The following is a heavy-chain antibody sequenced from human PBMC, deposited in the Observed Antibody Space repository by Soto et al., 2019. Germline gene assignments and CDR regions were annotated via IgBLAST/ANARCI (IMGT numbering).Heavy chain of an antibody. CDR2: ISTYSGDT. J-gene: IGHJ5*02. CDR3: ARHHGPTTSETWFDP. CDR1: GYTFFTYD. Sequence: QVHLVQSGVEVKTPGASVKVSCQASGYTFFTYDISWVRQAPGQGLEWMGWISTYSGDTKYAQKFQGRVTMTTDTATTTAYLELRGPRPDDTAVYYCARHHGPTTSETWFDPWGQGTLVTVSS. V-gene: IGHV1-18*01. D-gene: IGHD1-26*01.